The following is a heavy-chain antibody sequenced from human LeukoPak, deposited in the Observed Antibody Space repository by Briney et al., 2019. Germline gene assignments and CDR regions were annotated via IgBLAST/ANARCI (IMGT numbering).Heavy chain of an antibody. Sequence: SETLSLTCTVSGGSISSGSYYWSWIRQPAGKGLEWIGYIYYSGSTNYNPSLKSRVTISVDTSKNQFSLKLNSVTAADTAVYYCARGFYYYMDVWGKGTTVTVSS. CDR2: IYYSGST. J-gene: IGHJ6*03. V-gene: IGHV4-61*10. CDR3: ARGFYYYMDV. CDR1: GGSISSGSYY.